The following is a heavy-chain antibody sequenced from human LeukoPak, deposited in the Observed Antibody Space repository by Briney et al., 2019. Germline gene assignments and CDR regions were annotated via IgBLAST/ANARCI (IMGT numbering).Heavy chain of an antibody. J-gene: IGHJ4*02. CDR1: GFTFSNYA. V-gene: IGHV3-33*08. D-gene: IGHD6-19*01. Sequence: GGSLRLSCAASGFTFSNYAMSWVRQAPGKGLEWVALIWYDGSKEYYADSVKGRFTISRDNSKNMLYLQMTSLRVEDTAVYFCVSQRDHRVAVAGSFDNWGQGTLISVSP. CDR2: IWYDGSKE. CDR3: VSQRDHRVAVAGSFDN.